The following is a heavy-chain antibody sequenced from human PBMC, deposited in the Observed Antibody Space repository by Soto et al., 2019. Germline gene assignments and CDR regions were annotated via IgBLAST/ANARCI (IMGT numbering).Heavy chain of an antibody. CDR1: GGSISSSSYY. CDR3: ARRQSSPWFDP. CDR2: IYYTGST. J-gene: IGHJ5*02. D-gene: IGHD2-15*01. Sequence: HLQLQESGPGLVKPSETLSLTCTVSGGSISSSSYYWGWIRQPPGKGLEWIGNIYYTGSTYYNPSLKSRVTISVDTSKNQFSLKLSSVTAADTAVYYCARRQSSPWFDPWGQGTLGTVSS. V-gene: IGHV4-39*01.